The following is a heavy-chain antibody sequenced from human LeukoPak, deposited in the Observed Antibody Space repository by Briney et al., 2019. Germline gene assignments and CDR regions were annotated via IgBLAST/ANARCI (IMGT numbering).Heavy chain of an antibody. CDR2: IIPILGIA. J-gene: IGHJ4*02. Sequence: SVKVSCKASGGTFSSYAISWVRQAPGQGLEWMGRIIPILGIANYAQKFQGRVTITADKSTSTAYMELSSLRSDDTAVYYCARDHGVRGVLNLLDYWGQGTLVTVSS. V-gene: IGHV1-69*04. CDR3: ARDHGVRGVLNLLDY. CDR1: GGTFSSYA. D-gene: IGHD3-10*01.